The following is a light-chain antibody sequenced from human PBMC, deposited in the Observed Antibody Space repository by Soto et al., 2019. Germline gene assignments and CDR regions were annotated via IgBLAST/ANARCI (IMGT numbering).Light chain of an antibody. CDR3: GTWDSSLSAGI. CDR2: DNN. CDR1: SSNIGNNY. J-gene: IGLJ1*01. V-gene: IGLV1-51*01. Sequence: QXVLTQPPSVSAAPGQKVTISCSGSSSNIGNNYVSWYQQLPGTAPKLLIYDNNKRPSGIPDRFSGSKSGTSATLGITGLQTGDEADYYCGTWDSSLSAGIFGTGTKVTVL.